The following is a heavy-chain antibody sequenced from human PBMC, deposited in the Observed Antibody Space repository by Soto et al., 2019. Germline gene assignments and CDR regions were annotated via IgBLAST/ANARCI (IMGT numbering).Heavy chain of an antibody. D-gene: IGHD3-3*01. Sequence: NPSETVSLTCTVSDGSISSSSYYWGWIRQPPGKGLEWVGSFYYSGNTYYNPSLKSRVTISVDTSKNQFSLKLSSVTAADTAVYYCARHYGYELFAYWGRGTLVTGSS. V-gene: IGHV4-39*01. CDR3: ARHYGYELFAY. CDR1: DGSISSSSYY. CDR2: FYYSGNT. J-gene: IGHJ1*01.